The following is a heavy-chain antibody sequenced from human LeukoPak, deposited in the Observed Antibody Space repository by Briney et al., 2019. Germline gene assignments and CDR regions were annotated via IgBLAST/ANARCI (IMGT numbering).Heavy chain of an antibody. CDR3: ARHGPLYDIWSAQFYFDY. CDR1: GFTFSVYA. J-gene: IGHJ4*02. D-gene: IGHD3-3*01. CDR2: ISPNGGST. V-gene: IGHV3-64*01. Sequence: GGSLRLSCAASGFTFSVYAMHWVRQAPGKGLEYVSAISPNGGSTYYANSVKGRFTISRDNSKNTLYLQMNSLRAEDTAVYYCARHGPLYDIWSAQFYFDYWGQGTLVAVSS.